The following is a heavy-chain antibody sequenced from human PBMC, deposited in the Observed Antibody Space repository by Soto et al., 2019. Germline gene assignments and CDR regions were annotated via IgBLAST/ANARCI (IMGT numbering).Heavy chain of an antibody. D-gene: IGHD7-27*01. CDR3: ARATGALRSRNCDY. Sequence: SETLSLTCSVSGGSISTVGHYWTWIRQPPGKGLEWIGSIYHTGSTYYSKSLRSRLTMSVDTSKSQFSLRLSSVTAADTAVYYCARATGALRSRNCDYWGQGSLVTVSS. V-gene: IGHV4-31*03. CDR1: GGSISTVGHY. CDR2: IYHTGST. J-gene: IGHJ4*02.